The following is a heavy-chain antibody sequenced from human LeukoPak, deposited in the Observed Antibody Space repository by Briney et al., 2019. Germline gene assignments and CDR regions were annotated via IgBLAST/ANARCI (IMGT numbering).Heavy chain of an antibody. CDR1: GGSISSGSYY. CDR3: ASSQLTDAFDI. Sequence: SETLSLTCTVSGGSISSGSYYWSWIRQPAGKGLEWIGRIYTSGSTNYNPSLKSRVTISVDTSKNRFSLKLSSVTAADTAVYYCASSQLTDAFDIWGQGTMVTVSS. V-gene: IGHV4-61*02. CDR2: IYTSGST. D-gene: IGHD5-24*01. J-gene: IGHJ3*02.